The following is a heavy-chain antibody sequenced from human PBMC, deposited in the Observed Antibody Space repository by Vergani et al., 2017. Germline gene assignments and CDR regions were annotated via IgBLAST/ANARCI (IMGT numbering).Heavy chain of an antibody. V-gene: IGHV1-46*01. CDR1: GYTFTSYY. J-gene: IGHJ4*02. CDR3: AKDWGIVLMVYAGSD. D-gene: IGHD2-8*01. Sequence: QVQLVQSGAEVKKPGASVKVSCKASGYTFTSYYMHWVRQAPGQGLEWMGIINPSGGSTSYAQKFQGRVTMTRDTSTSTVYMELSSLRSEDTAVYYCAKDWGIVLMVYAGSDWGQGTLVTVSS. CDR2: INPSGGST.